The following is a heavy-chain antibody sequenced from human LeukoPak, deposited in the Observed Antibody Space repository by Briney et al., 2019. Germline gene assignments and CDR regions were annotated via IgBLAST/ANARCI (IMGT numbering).Heavy chain of an antibody. D-gene: IGHD6-13*01. CDR1: GYTFTSYY. Sequence: ASVKVSCKASGYTFTSYYMHWVRQAPGQGLEWMAIINPSGGSTSYAQKFQGRVTMTRDTSTSTVYMELNSLRSEDTAVYYCARGPLGSSSWYFLDPYFDYWGQGTLVTVSS. J-gene: IGHJ4*02. CDR3: ARGPLGSSSWYFLDPYFDY. CDR2: INPSGGST. V-gene: IGHV1-46*01.